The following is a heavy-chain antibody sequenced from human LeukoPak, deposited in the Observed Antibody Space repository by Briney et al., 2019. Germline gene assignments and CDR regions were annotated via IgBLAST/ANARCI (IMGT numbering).Heavy chain of an antibody. Sequence: KPSETLSLTCTVSGGSISSSTYYWGWIRQPPGKGLEWIGSIYYIGSTYHNPSLKSRVTISVDTSKNQFSLKLSSVTAADTAVYYCARRVDGYNLGYFDYWGQGTLVTVSS. CDR2: IYYIGST. CDR3: ARRVDGYNLGYFDY. J-gene: IGHJ4*02. V-gene: IGHV4-39*01. D-gene: IGHD5-24*01. CDR1: GGSISSSTYY.